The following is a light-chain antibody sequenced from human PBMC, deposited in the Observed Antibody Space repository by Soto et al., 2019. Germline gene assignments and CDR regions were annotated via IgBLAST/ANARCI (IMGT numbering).Light chain of an antibody. Sequence: IVLTQSAGTLSLSPGERATLSCRASQSVPRSYLAWYQQRPGQAPRLLIYGTSTRAAGIPDRFSGSGSGTDFTLTISRLQPEDFAVFYCQQYGISITFGQGTRLEIK. V-gene: IGKV3-20*01. J-gene: IGKJ5*01. CDR1: QSVPRSY. CDR3: QQYGISIT. CDR2: GTS.